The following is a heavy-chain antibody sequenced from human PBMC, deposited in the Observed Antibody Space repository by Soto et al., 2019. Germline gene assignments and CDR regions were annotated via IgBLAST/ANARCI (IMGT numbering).Heavy chain of an antibody. CDR3: SRDLGELRFLEWLSRSPYYYYGMDV. Sequence: GGSLRLSCAASGFTFSNYWMHWVRQAPGKGLMWVSRINSDGSSTSYADSVKGRFTISRDNAKNTLYLQMNSLRAEDTAVYYCSRDLGELRFLEWLSRSPYYYYGMDVWGQGTTVTVSS. D-gene: IGHD3-3*01. J-gene: IGHJ6*02. CDR2: INSDGSST. V-gene: IGHV3-74*01. CDR1: GFTFSNYW.